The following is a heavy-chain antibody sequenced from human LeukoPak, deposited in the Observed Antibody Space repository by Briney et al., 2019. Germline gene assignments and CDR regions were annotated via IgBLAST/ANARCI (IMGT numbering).Heavy chain of an antibody. CDR2: IKSKTDGGTT. J-gene: IGHJ4*02. D-gene: IGHD6-6*01. Sequence: GGSLRLSCAASGFTFSKAWMSWVRQAPGKGLEWVGRIKSKTDGGTTDYAAPVKGRFSISRDNSKNTLYLQMNSLRAADTAVYYCARDKGTSYLSSFDYWGQGTLVAVSS. CDR3: ARDKGTSYLSSFDY. CDR1: GFTFSKAW. V-gene: IGHV3-15*01.